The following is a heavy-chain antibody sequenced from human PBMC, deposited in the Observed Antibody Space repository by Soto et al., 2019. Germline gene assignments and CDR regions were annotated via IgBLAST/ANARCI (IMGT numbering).Heavy chain of an antibody. D-gene: IGHD6-6*01. CDR3: AAATAGSSSFDY. Sequence: GGSLRLSCAASGFTFSSYDMHWVRQVTGKGLEWVSTIGTAGAPYYPVSVKGRFTISRENAKNSLYLQMNSLRAGDTAMYFCAAATAGSSSFDYWGQGSLVTVSS. CDR2: IGTAGAP. CDR1: GFTFSSYD. J-gene: IGHJ4*02. V-gene: IGHV3-13*05.